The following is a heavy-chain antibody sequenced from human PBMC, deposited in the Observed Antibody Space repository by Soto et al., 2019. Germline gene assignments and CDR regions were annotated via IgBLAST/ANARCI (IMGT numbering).Heavy chain of an antibody. CDR3: ARAEAVAGNDAFDI. V-gene: IGHV4-59*01. J-gene: IGHJ3*02. D-gene: IGHD6-19*01. CDR1: GGSISSYY. Sequence: SETLSLTCTVSGGSISSYYWSWIRQPPGKGLEWIGYIYYSGSTNYNPSLKSRVTISVDTSKNQFSLKLSSVTAADTAVYYCARAEAVAGNDAFDIWGQGTMVTVSS. CDR2: IYYSGST.